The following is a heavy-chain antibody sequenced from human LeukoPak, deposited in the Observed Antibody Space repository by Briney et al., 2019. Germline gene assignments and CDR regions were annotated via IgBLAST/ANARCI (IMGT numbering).Heavy chain of an antibody. Sequence: GGSLRLSCAASGFXFSSYAISWVRQAPGKGLEWVSVISGSGGSTNNADSVRGRFTISRDNSKNTLYLQMNSLRAEDTAVYYCARASELGRGYFDYWGQGTPVTVSS. CDR1: GFXFSSYA. J-gene: IGHJ4*02. V-gene: IGHV3-23*01. D-gene: IGHD7-27*01. CDR2: ISGSGGST. CDR3: ARASELGRGYFDY.